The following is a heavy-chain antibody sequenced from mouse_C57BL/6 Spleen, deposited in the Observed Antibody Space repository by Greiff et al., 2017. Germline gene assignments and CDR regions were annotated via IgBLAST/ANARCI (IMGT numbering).Heavy chain of an antibody. CDR2: IYPGDGDT. V-gene: IGHV1-82*01. CDR3: ARLGTTVVATVDY. CDR1: GYAFSSSW. D-gene: IGHD1-1*01. J-gene: IGHJ4*01. Sequence: VQLQQSGPELVKPGASVKISCKASGYAFSSSWMNWVKQRPGKGLEWIGRIYPGDGDTNYNGKFKGKGTLTADKSSSTAYMQLSSLTSEDSAVYVCARLGTTVVATVDYWGQGTSVTVSS.